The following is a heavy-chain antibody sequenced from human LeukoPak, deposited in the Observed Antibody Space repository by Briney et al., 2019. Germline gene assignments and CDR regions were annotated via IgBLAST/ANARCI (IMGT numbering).Heavy chain of an antibody. D-gene: IGHD5-18*01. J-gene: IGHJ4*02. V-gene: IGHV3-15*01. CDR3: TTGTWIQLWLPDY. CDR1: GFTFSGYW. CDR2: IKSKTDGGTT. Sequence: GGSLRLSCAASGFTFSGYWMTWVRQAPGKGLEWVGHIKSKTDGGTTDFAAPVKGRFTISRDDSKNTLFLQMNSLKTEDTAVYYCTTGTWIQLWLPDYWGQGTLVTVSS.